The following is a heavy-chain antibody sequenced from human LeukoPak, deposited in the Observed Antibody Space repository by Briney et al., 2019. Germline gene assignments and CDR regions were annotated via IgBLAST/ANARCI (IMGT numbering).Heavy chain of an antibody. V-gene: IGHV1-2*02. D-gene: IGHD2-15*01. CDR3: ARSRDIVVVVAATYTWFDP. CDR2: INPNSGGA. CDR1: GYNFTDYY. J-gene: IGHJ5*02. Sequence: ASVTVSCKASGYNFTDYYIHWVRQAPGQGLEWMGWINPNSGGAHSAQKFQGRVTMTRDTSISTAYMELSRLTSDDTAVYYCARSRDIVVVVAATYTWFDPWGQGTLVTVSS.